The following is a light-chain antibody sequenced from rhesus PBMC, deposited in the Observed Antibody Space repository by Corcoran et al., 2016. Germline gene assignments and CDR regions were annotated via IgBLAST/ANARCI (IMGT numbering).Light chain of an antibody. CDR1: QGISNN. Sequence: DIQITQSPSSLSASVGDRVTITCRASQGISNNLAWYQQKPGKVPKLLIYKASTLQSSIPSRCSGSGSVTELTLTISSLQPEDFATYYCQHGYGILTFGGGTKVEIK. CDR2: KAS. CDR3: QHGYGILT. V-gene: IGKV1-25*01. J-gene: IGKJ4*01.